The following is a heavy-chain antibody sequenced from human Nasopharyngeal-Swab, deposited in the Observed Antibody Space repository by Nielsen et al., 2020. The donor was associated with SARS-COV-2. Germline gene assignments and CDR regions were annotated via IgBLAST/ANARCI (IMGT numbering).Heavy chain of an antibody. Sequence: VRQAPGKGLEWVSVIYSGGSTYYADSVKGRFTISRDNSKNTLYLQMNSLRAEDTAVYYCARAYQHWGQGTLVTVSS. J-gene: IGHJ1*01. CDR3: ARAYQH. V-gene: IGHV3-53*01. CDR2: IYSGGST.